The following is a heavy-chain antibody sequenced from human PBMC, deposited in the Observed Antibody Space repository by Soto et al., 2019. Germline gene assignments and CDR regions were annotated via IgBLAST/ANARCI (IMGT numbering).Heavy chain of an antibody. CDR2: IYHSGST. CDR1: GYSISSGYY. CDR3: ARDLNSSGWSDY. D-gene: IGHD6-19*01. Sequence: SETLSLTCAVSGYSISSGYYWGWIRQPPGKGLEWIGSIYHSGSTYYSPSLKSRVTISVDTSKNQFSLKLSSVTAADTAVYYCARDLNSSGWSDYWGQGTRVTVSA. V-gene: IGHV4-38-2*02. J-gene: IGHJ4*02.